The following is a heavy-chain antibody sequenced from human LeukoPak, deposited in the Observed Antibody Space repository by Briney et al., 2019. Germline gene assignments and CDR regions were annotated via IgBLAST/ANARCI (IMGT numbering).Heavy chain of an antibody. Sequence: GGSLRLSCVASGFSLSGYWMYWVRQAPGKGLMYISRNNGDGSTTNYADVVKGRFTISRDNVKNTLYLQMNSLRVEDTAVYYCARDPRNVGLAPWGQGTLVTVSS. D-gene: IGHD2-15*01. V-gene: IGHV3-74*01. CDR1: GFSLSGYW. CDR3: ARDPRNVGLAP. CDR2: NNGDGSTT. J-gene: IGHJ5*02.